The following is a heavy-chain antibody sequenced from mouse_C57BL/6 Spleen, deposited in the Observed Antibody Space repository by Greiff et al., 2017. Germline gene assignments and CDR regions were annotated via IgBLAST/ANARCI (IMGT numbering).Heavy chain of an antibody. CDR1: GYTFTEYT. J-gene: IGHJ3*01. CDR3: ARHEGVDYCSPWFAY. CDR2: FYPGSGSI. Sequence: VQLQPSGAALVKPGASVKMSCKASGYTFTEYTIHWVKQSSGRGLEWIGWFYPGSGSIRYNEKFKDKATLTADNSSSTVDMELSRWRSEDAAVYFGARHEGVDYCSPWFAYWGKGTLVTVSA. D-gene: IGHD1-1*01. V-gene: IGHV1-62-2*01.